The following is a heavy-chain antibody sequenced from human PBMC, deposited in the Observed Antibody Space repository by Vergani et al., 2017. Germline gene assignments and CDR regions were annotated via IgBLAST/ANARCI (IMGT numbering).Heavy chain of an antibody. D-gene: IGHD5-12*01. Sequence: EVQLLESGGGLVQPGGSRRLSCAGAGFTFDTYTMAYVRQAPGKGLEWVSGISWNSGAVDYADSVRGRFTISRDNAKNSLFLEMNSLRFEDTAVYFCTKGSVYYHDSAGHGYDPYTGFDLWGQGTLVTVSS. J-gene: IGHJ3*01. V-gene: IGHV3-9*01. CDR1: GFTFDTYT. CDR2: ISWNSGAV. CDR3: TKGSVYYHDSAGHGYDPYTGFDL.